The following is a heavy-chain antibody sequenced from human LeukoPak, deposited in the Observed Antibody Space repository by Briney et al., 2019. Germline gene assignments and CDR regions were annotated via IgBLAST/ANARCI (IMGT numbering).Heavy chain of an antibody. J-gene: IGHJ3*02. V-gene: IGHV4-38-2*01. D-gene: IGHD3-22*01. CDR2: IYHSGST. CDR3: ARRYYYDGDAFDI. Sequence: PSETLSLTCAVSGYSISSGYYWGWTRQPPGKGLEWIGSIYHSGSTYYNPSLKSRVTISVDTSKNQFTLKLSSVTAADTAVYYCARRYYYDGDAFDIWGQGTMVTVSS. CDR1: GYSISSGYY.